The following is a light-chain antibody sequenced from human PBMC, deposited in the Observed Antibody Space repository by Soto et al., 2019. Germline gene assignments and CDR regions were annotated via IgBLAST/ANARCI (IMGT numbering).Light chain of an antibody. J-gene: IGKJ1*01. V-gene: IGKV3-20*01. Sequence: GVTQSAVTLSFSPGEEATLSCRASQSVSSSYLAWYQQKAAQAPRLLIYGASSRATGIPDRFSGSGSGTEFTLTISRLEPEDIAVYYCQQFGTSPWTFGQGTKLDIK. CDR1: QSVSSSY. CDR2: GAS. CDR3: QQFGTSPWT.